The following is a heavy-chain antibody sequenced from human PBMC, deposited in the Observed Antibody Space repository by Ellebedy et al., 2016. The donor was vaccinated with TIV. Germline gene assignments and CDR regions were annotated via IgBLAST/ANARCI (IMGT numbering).Heavy chain of an antibody. CDR2: IYPADSDT. V-gene: IGHV5-51*01. CDR1: GYSFDSYW. CDR3: ARLGYCGGGSCSHFDH. D-gene: IGHD2-15*01. Sequence: GGSLRLXXEASGYSFDSYWFGWVRQMPGKGLEWMGFIYPADSDTRYSPSFQGQVTISADKSISTSYLQWSSLKSSDSATYYCARLGYCGGGSCSHFDHWGQGTLVTVSS. J-gene: IGHJ4*01.